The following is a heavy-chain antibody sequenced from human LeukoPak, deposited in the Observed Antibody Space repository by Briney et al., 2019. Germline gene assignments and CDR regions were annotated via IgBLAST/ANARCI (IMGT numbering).Heavy chain of an antibody. D-gene: IGHD3-16*02. CDR3: ARVICDYVWGSYRCRFDY. CDR1: GFTFSSYW. J-gene: IGHJ4*02. CDR2: IKEDGSNL. Sequence: PGGSLRLSCAASGFTFSSYWMGWVRQAPGKGLEWVANIKEDGSNLYYLDSVKGRFTISRDNAKNSLHLQMNSLRAEDTAVYFCARVICDYVWGSYRCRFDYWGQGTLVSASS. V-gene: IGHV3-7*01.